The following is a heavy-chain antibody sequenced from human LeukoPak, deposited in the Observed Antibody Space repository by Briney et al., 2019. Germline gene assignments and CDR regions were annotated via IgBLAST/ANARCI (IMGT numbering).Heavy chain of an antibody. D-gene: IGHD6-19*01. Sequence: SATVSCKASGGTFSSYAISWVRQAPGQGLEWMGGIIPILGIANYAQKFQGRVTITADKSTSTAYMELSSLRSEDTAVYYCARVISGSGWYKGYYYYGMDVWGQGTTVTVSS. V-gene: IGHV1-69*10. J-gene: IGHJ6*02. CDR1: GGTFSSYA. CDR2: IIPILGIA. CDR3: ARVISGSGWYKGYYYYGMDV.